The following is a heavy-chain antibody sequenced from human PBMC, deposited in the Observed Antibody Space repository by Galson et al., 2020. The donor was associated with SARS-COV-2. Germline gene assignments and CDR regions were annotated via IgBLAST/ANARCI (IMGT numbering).Heavy chain of an antibody. CDR1: GGSISSSY. J-gene: IGHJ6*02. D-gene: IGHD1-26*01. V-gene: IGHV4-4*08. CDR3: ARLAADDSIQGLRWWETRDYESYGMDV. CDR2: FYSNGHI. Sequence: ASETLSLTCSVSGGSISSSYWAWIRQPPGEGLEWIASFYSNGHISYSPSLNSRVTISVDTFNNHFSLRLTSVTAADTAMYYCARLAADDSIQGLRWWETRDYESYGMDVWGRGTMVNVSS.